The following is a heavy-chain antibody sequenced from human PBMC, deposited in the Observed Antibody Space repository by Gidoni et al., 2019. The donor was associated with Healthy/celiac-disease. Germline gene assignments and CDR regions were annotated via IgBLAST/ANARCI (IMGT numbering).Heavy chain of an antibody. D-gene: IGHD3-10*01. CDR2: IIPIFGTA. Sequence: QVQLVQSGAEVKKPGSSVKVSCKASGGTFSSYATSWVRQAPGQGLEWMGGIIPIFGTANYAQKFQGRVTITADESTSTAYMELSSLRSEDTAVYYCARDGGYGSGSYYNVLDFDYWGQGTLVTVSS. J-gene: IGHJ4*02. CDR3: ARDGGYGSGSYYNVLDFDY. CDR1: GGTFSSYA. V-gene: IGHV1-69*01.